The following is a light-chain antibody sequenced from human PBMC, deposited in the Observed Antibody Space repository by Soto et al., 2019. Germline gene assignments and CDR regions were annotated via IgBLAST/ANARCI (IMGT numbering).Light chain of an antibody. Sequence: EIVMTQSPATLSVSPGERATLSCRASQSIRNNLAWYQQQPGQAPRLLIYGASTTATGIPARFSGSGTGTEFTLTISSLQSEDFAVYYCLHYYEWPRWTFGQGTKVEVK. CDR1: QSIRNN. V-gene: IGKV3-15*01. J-gene: IGKJ1*01. CDR3: LHYYEWPRWT. CDR2: GAS.